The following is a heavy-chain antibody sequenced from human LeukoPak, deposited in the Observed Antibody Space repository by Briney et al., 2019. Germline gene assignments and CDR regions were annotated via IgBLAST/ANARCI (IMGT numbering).Heavy chain of an antibody. CDR2: IWYDGSNQ. D-gene: IGHD3-22*01. Sequence: GGSLRLSCAASGFTFSNYAMHWVRQAPGKGLEWVAVIWYDGSNQNYADSVRGRFTVSRDNSKNTLYLHMNSVRAEDTAVYYCARVAMSDSSGYCDYWGQGTLVTVSS. CDR1: GFTFSNYA. CDR3: ARVAMSDSSGYCDY. V-gene: IGHV3-33*01. J-gene: IGHJ4*02.